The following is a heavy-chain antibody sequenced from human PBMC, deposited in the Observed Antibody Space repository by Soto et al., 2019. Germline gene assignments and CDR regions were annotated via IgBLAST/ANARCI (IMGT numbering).Heavy chain of an antibody. D-gene: IGHD2-15*01. V-gene: IGHV4-30-4*01. CDR2: IYYSGNT. J-gene: IGHJ6*02. CDR1: GGSLSSGDHY. Sequence: SETLSLTCTVPGGSLSSGDHYWSWVRQSPGEGLEWIGFIYYSGNTYYNPSLKSRVSMSVDTSNNQFSLKLNSVTAADTAVYYCARDAGYCNSVSCYPYNMDVWGQGTTVTVSS. CDR3: ARDAGYCNSVSCYPYNMDV.